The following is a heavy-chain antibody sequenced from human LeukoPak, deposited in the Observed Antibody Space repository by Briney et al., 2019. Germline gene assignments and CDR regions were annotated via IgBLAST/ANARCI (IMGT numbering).Heavy chain of an antibody. J-gene: IGHJ5*02. D-gene: IGHD5-12*01. V-gene: IGHV4-39*07. CDR3: ARDLGYSGFDWAP. CDR1: GGSISSSSYY. Sequence: SETLSLTCTVSGGSISSSSYYWGWIRQPPGKGLEWIGSIYYSGSTYYNPSLKSRVTISVDTSKNQFSLNLTSVTAADAAVYYCARDLGYSGFDWAPWGQGTLVTVSS. CDR2: IYYSGST.